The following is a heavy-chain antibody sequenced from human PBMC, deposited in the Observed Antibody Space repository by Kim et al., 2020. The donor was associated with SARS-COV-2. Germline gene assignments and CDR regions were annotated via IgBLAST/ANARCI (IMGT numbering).Heavy chain of an antibody. V-gene: IGHV3-30*18. J-gene: IGHJ4*02. Sequence: GGSLRLSCAASGFTFNTYAMHWVRQAPGKGLEWVAVISYDGSNKYYADSVKGRFTISRDNSKNTLYLQMNSLRIEDTAVYYCAKSFSGSYFGYDYWRQRTLVGFSS. D-gene: IGHD1-26*01. CDR2: ISYDGSNK. CDR1: GFTFNTYA. CDR3: AKSFSGSYFGYDY.